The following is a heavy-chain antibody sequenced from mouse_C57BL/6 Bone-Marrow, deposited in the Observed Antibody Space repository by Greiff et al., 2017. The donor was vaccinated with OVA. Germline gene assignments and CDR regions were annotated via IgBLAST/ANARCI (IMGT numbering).Heavy chain of an antibody. CDR1: GYTFTSYW. CDR2: INPSSGYT. J-gene: IGHJ2*01. CDR3: ARFTTVKGYYFDY. D-gene: IGHD1-1*01. V-gene: IGHV1-7*01. Sequence: QVQLQQSGAELAKPGASVKLSCKASGYTFTSYWMHWVKQRPGQGLEWIGYINPSSGYTKYNQKFKDKATVTADKSSSTAYMQLSSRTYEDSAVYYCARFTTVKGYYFDYGGRGTTLTVSS.